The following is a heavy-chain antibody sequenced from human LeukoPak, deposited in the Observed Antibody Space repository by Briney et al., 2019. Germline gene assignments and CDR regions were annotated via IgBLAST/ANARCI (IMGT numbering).Heavy chain of an antibody. CDR2: IYHSGST. V-gene: IGHV4-38-2*02. CDR3: ARDSRYYMDV. J-gene: IGHJ6*03. CDR1: GYSISSGYY. Sequence: PSETLSLTCAVSGYSISSGYYWGWIRQPPGKGLEWIGSIYHSGSTYYNPSLKSRVTISVDTSKNQFSLKLSSVTAADTAVYYCARDSRYYMDVWGKGTTVTVSS.